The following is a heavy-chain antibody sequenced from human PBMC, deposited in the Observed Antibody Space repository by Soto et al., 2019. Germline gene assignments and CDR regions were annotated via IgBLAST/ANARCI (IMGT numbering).Heavy chain of an antibody. CDR2: VYYSGSS. J-gene: IGHJ6*01. Sequence: SETLSLTCTVSGVSISSSYRSWIRQSPEKGLEWVGYVYYSGSSKYNPSLKSRVTISADTSKNSFSLKLSAVPAADTAVYYCARGAVLQILRCYYCTDVRGQGTMVTVFS. V-gene: IGHV4-59*12. CDR3: ARGAVLQILRCYYCTDV. CDR1: GVSISSSY. D-gene: IGHD2-8*01.